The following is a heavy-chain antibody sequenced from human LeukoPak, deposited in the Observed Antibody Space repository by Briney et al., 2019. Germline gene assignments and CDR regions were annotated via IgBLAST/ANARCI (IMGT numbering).Heavy chain of an antibody. CDR3: AKESGIYYYYGMDV. V-gene: IGHV3-43*02. CDR1: GFTFDDYA. CDR2: ISGDGGST. J-gene: IGHJ6*02. Sequence: PGGSPRLSCAVSGFTFDDYAMHWVRQAPGKGLEWVSLISGDGGSTYYADSVKGRFTISRDNSKNSLYLQMNSLRTEDTALYYCAKESGIYYYYGMDVWGQGTTVTVSS. D-gene: IGHD1-14*01.